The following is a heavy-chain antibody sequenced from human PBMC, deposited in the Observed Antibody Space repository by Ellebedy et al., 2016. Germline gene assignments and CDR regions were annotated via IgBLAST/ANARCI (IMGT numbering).Heavy chain of an antibody. V-gene: IGHV4-39*07. J-gene: IGHJ4*02. CDR3: ASARWDY. Sequence: SETLSLTXSVSGGSISSSNPYWGWIRQPPGKGLEWIGEIYHSGSTNYNPSLKSRVTISVDKSKNQFSLKLSSVTAADTAVYYCASARWDYWGQGTLVTVSS. CDR1: GGSISSSNPY. CDR2: IYHSGST.